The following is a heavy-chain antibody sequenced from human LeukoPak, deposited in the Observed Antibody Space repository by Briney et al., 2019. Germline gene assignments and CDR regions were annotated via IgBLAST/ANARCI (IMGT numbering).Heavy chain of an antibody. Sequence: ASVKVSCKASGYTFTSYYMHWVRQAPGQGLEWMGIINPSGGSTSYAQKFQGRVTMTRDMSTSTVYMELSSLRSEDTAVYYCARGRYNEKDSPGGAFDIWGQGTMVTVSS. CDR2: INPSGGST. CDR3: ARGRYNEKDSPGGAFDI. V-gene: IGHV1-46*01. CDR1: GYTFTSYY. J-gene: IGHJ3*02. D-gene: IGHD5-24*01.